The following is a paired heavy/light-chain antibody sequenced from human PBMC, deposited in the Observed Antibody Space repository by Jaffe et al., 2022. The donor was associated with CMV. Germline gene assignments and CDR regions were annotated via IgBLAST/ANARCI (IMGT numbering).Light chain of an antibody. Sequence: EIVLTQSPGTLSLSPGERATLSCRASQTVTNNYLAWYQHKPGQAPRLLIYVTSSRATGIPDRFSGTGSGTDFSLTISRLDPEDFAVYYCQQYATSPWTFGQGTKVEIK. CDR2: VTS. CDR3: QQYATSPWT. J-gene: IGKJ1*01. CDR1: QTVTNNY. V-gene: IGKV3-20*01.
Heavy chain of an antibody. Sequence: QVQLQESGPGLVKPSETLSLTCSVSGASIGSSTYYWGWIRQSPGKGLEWIGDVYYTESTDYNPSLKSRVTISVDTSNNQFSLKLSSVTAADTAVYFCARRWVAAIWGYFDFWGQGTQVTVSS. CDR1: GASIGSSTYY. V-gene: IGHV4-39*01. CDR3: ARRWVAAIWGYFDF. CDR2: VYYTEST. J-gene: IGHJ4*02. D-gene: IGHD2-21*02.